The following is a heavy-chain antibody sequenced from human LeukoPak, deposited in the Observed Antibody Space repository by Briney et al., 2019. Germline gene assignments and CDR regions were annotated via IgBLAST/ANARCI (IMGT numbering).Heavy chain of an antibody. CDR2: IGGDGVGK. J-gene: IGHJ4*02. CDR3: AKRAGGTPDY. D-gene: IGHD1-26*01. Sequence: GGSLSLSCAASGFTFSSYAMSWVRQAPGKGLEWVSAIGGDGVGKDYADSVKGRFTISRDNSKNTLYLQMNSLRAEDTALYYCAKRAGGTPDYWGLGTLVIVSS. V-gene: IGHV3-23*01. CDR1: GFTFSSYA.